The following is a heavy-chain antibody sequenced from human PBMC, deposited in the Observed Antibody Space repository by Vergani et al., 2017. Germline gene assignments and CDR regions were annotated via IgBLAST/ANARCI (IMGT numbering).Heavy chain of an antibody. D-gene: IGHD3-9*01. V-gene: IGHV1-46*03. CDR3: ARGDYVILTGYRY. CDR1: GYTFSNYY. CDR2: INPSGGHT. J-gene: IGHJ4*02. Sequence: QVQVVTSGAEVKKSGASVKVSCKTSGYTFSNYYMHWVRQAPGQGLEWMGIINPSGGHTNYAQKFQGRVTMTRDTSTSTVYMELSSLRAEDTAIYYCARGDYVILTGYRYWGQGTLVTVSA.